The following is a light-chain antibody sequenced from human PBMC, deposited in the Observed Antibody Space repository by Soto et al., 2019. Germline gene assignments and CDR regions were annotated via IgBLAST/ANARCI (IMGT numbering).Light chain of an antibody. Sequence: QAVVTQPPSASGTPGQRVTISCSGSSSNIGSNTVNWYQQLPGTAPKPLIYSNNQRPSGVPDRVSGSKSGTSASLAISGLQSEDEADYYCAAWDDSLNGPVFGGGTKVTVL. CDR1: SSNIGSNT. J-gene: IGLJ2*01. CDR2: SNN. V-gene: IGLV1-44*01. CDR3: AAWDDSLNGPV.